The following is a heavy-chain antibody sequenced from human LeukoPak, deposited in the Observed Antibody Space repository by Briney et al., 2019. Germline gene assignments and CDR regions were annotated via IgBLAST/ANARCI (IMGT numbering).Heavy chain of an antibody. CDR3: ARDRNRYYYGPGSA. V-gene: IGHV1-69*13. CDR2: IIPIFGTA. Sequence: GASVKVSCKASVGTFSSYAISWVRQAPGQGLEWMGGIIPIFGTANYAQKFQGRVTITADESTSTAYMELSSLRSEDTAVYYCARDRNRYYYGPGSAWGQGTLVTVSA. J-gene: IGHJ5*02. D-gene: IGHD3-10*01. CDR1: VGTFSSYA.